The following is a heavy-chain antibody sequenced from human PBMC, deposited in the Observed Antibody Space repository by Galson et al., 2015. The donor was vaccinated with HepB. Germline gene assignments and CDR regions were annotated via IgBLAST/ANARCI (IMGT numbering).Heavy chain of an antibody. V-gene: IGHV1-18*01. CDR2: ISAYKGTT. Sequence: SVKVSCKASGYSFTPYGITWVRQGPGQGLEWMGWISAYKGTTYYAQKFQGRVTMTTVISTSTAYMELRRLRFDDTAMYYCARGVDWFDFWGQGTLVAVSS. CDR3: ARGVDWFDF. J-gene: IGHJ5*01. CDR1: GYSFTPYG.